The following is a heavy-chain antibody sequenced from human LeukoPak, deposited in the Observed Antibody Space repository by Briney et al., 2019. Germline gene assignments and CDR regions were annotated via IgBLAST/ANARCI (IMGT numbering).Heavy chain of an antibody. CDR1: GYSFTSYG. CDR2: ISVYNGKT. CDR3: ARDSNSSSWLDY. Sequence: ASVKVSCKASGYSFTSYGISWVRQAPGQGLEWMGWISVYNGKTNYAQKVQGRVTMSTDTSTTTVYMEWTGLRSDDTAVYYSARDSNSSSWLDYWGKGTLVTVSS. D-gene: IGHD6-13*01. V-gene: IGHV1-18*01. J-gene: IGHJ4*02.